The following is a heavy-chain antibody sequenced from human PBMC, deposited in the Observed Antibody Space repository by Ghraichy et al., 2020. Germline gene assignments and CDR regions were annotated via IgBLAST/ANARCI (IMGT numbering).Heavy chain of an antibody. D-gene: IGHD1-26*01. CDR2: ISWNSGSI. CDR1: GFTFDDYA. J-gene: IGHJ4*02. CDR3: AKDIRVGATSGGLDY. V-gene: IGHV3-9*01. Sequence: GGSLRLSCAASGFTFDDYAMHWVRQAPGKGLEWVSGISWNSGSIGYADSVKGRFTISRDNAKNSLYLQMNSLRAEDTALYYCAKDIRVGATSGGLDYWGQGTLVTVSS.